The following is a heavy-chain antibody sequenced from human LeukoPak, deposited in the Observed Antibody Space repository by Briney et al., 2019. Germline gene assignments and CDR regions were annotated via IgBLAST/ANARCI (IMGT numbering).Heavy chain of an antibody. V-gene: IGHV1-2*02. CDR1: GYTFTGYY. J-gene: IGHJ6*02. CDR3: ARESIYYYYDKGGMVGGMDV. Sequence: ASVKVSCKASGYTFTGYYMHWVRQAPGQGLEWMGWINPNSGGTNYAQKFQGRVTMTRDTSISTAYMELSRLRSDDTAVYYCARESIYYYYDKGGMVGGMDVWGQGTTVTVPS. CDR2: INPNSGGT. D-gene: IGHD3-22*01.